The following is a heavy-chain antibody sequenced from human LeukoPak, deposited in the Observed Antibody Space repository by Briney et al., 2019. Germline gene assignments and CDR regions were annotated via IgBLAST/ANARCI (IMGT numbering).Heavy chain of an antibody. Sequence: SETLSLTCTVSGGSISTYYWSWIRQSPGKGLEWIGYINYSGNTNYNPSLESRVTISVDTSKNQFPLRLTSVTAADTAVYYCARDRFAMVRGAANWFDPWGQGTLVTVSS. CDR3: ARDRFAMVRGAANWFDP. CDR2: INYSGNT. J-gene: IGHJ5*02. D-gene: IGHD3-10*01. V-gene: IGHV4-59*01. CDR1: GGSISTYY.